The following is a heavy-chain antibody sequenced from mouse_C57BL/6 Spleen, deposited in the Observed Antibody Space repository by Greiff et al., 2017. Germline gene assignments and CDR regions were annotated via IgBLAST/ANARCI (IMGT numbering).Heavy chain of an antibody. Sequence: VKLQESGAELVKPGASVKMSCKASGYTFTTYPLEWMKQNHGKSLEWIGNFHPYNDDTTYNEKFKGKATLTVEKSSSTVYLELSRLTSDDSAVYYCARPNYYGSSWYFDVGGTGTTVTVAS. J-gene: IGHJ1*03. CDR2: FHPYNDDT. V-gene: IGHV1-47*01. CDR1: GYTFTTYP. D-gene: IGHD1-1*01. CDR3: ARPNYYGSSWYFDV.